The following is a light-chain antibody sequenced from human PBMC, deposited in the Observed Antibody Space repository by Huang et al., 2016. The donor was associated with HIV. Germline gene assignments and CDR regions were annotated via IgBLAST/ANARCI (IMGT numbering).Light chain of an antibody. CDR2: GAS. J-gene: IGKJ1*01. CDR3: QQYTNWPPWT. Sequence: EIVVTQSPASLSVSPGERATVSCRASLSVGSNLAWYQQKPGQAPRLLIFGASTRATGIPDRCRGSGSGTEFTLTISSLQSEDSAVYYCQQYTNWPPWT. V-gene: IGKV3-15*01. CDR1: LSVGSN.